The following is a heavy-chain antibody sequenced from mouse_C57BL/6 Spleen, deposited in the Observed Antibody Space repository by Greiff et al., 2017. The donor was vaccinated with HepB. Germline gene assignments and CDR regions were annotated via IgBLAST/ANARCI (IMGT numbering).Heavy chain of an antibody. CDR2: FYPGSGSI. Sequence: VQLQESGAELVKPGASVKLSCKASGYTFTEYTIHWVKQRSGQGLEWIGWFYPGSGSIKYNEKFKDKATLTADKSSSTVYMELSRLTSEDSAVYFCARHEEGITTVVRYWNFDVWGTGTTVTVSS. V-gene: IGHV1-62-2*01. J-gene: IGHJ1*03. D-gene: IGHD1-1*01. CDR3: ARHEEGITTVVRYWNFDV. CDR1: GYTFTEYT.